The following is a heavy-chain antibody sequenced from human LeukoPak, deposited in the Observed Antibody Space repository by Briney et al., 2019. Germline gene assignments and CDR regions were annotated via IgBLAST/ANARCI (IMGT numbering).Heavy chain of an antibody. CDR2: IKSKTGGGTT. CDR3: TTDVGDLRTPSLDYYYGMDV. D-gene: IGHD3-16*01. Sequence: GWSLRLSCAAYGFIFRNAWMSWVGQAPCKELEWVGRIKSKTGGGTTDYAAPVKGRFTISRDDSKNTLYLQMNSLKTEDTAVYYCTTDVGDLRTPSLDYYYGMDVWGQGTTVTVSS. J-gene: IGHJ6*02. V-gene: IGHV3-15*01. CDR1: GFIFRNAW.